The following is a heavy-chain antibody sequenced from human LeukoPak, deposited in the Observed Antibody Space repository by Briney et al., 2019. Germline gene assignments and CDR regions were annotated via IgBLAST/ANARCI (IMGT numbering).Heavy chain of an antibody. CDR2: VNHSVGT. D-gene: IGHD1-1*01. V-gene: IGHV4-34*01. J-gene: IGHJ2*01. Sequence: SETLSLTCAVYGGSFSGYYWSWIRQPPRKGLDWIGEVNHSVGTNYNTSLTSRVTISVDTSQHQFSLNLSSVTAAPPAGYSCARVQQDVAPCELGGRGTVVSV. CDR1: GGSFSGYY. CDR3: ARVQQDVAPCEL.